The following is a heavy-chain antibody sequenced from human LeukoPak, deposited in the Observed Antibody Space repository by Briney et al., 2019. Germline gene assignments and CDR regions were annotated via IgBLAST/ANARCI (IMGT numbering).Heavy chain of an antibody. V-gene: IGHV1-3*01. CDR1: GYTFTSYG. J-gene: IGHJ5*02. D-gene: IGHD3-16*01. CDR3: ARDLTRITFGGVIAH. Sequence: ASVKVSCKASGYTFTSYGISWVRQAPGQRLEWMGWINAGNGNTKYSQKFQGRVTITRDTSASTAYMELSSLRSEDTAVYYCARDLTRITFGGVIAHWGQGTLVTVSS. CDR2: INAGNGNT.